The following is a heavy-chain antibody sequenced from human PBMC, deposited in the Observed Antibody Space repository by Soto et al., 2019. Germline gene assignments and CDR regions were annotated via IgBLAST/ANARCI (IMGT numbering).Heavy chain of an antibody. D-gene: IGHD4-17*01. Sequence: QITVKESGPTLVKPTQTLTLTCTFSGFSLRTSGVGAGWIRQPPGKALEWLALIYWDDDKRYSPSLKTRLTIAMDTSKNQVALTMTNMDPVDTATYYCAHMRTVTVLDYCGQGNLVTVSS. CDR2: IYWDDDK. CDR3: AHMRTVTVLDY. CDR1: GFSLRTSGVG. J-gene: IGHJ4*02. V-gene: IGHV2-5*02.